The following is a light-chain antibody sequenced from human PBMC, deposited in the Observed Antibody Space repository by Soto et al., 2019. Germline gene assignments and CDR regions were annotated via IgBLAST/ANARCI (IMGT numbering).Light chain of an antibody. CDR1: QNIGGW. Sequence: DIQMTQSPSTLSASVGDRVTITCRASQNIGGWLAWYQQKPGKAPRLLIYDASSLESGVPSRFSGSGSGTDFTFTFCILQPDDFATYYGQQNKSFALTLGGGTKVNIK. CDR3: QQNKSFALT. V-gene: IGKV1-5*01. J-gene: IGKJ4*01. CDR2: DAS.